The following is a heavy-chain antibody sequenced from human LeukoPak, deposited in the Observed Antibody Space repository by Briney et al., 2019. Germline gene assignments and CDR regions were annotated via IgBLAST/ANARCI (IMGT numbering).Heavy chain of an antibody. CDR3: ARDRGYSTFDY. CDR1: AFTFSKYW. Sequence: GGALRLSCAASAFTFSKYWMSWVRQARGRGLEGVAHIKEDGSEINYVDSVKGRFTISRDNAKNSLYLQMNSLRVDDTAVYYCARDRGYSTFDYWGQGTLVTVSS. D-gene: IGHD4-23*01. J-gene: IGHJ4*02. CDR2: IKEDGSEI. V-gene: IGHV3-7*01.